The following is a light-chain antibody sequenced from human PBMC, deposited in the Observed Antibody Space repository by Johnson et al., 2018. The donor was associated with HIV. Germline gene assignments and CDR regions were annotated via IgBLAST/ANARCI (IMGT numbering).Light chain of an antibody. V-gene: IGLV1-51*01. Sequence: QSVLTQPPSVSAAPGQKVTISCSGSSSNIANNYVSWYQQLPGTAPKLLIYDNNKRPSGIPDRFSGSKSGTSATLGITGLQTGDEADYYCGTWDSSLSAGFYVLGTGTKVTVL. CDR2: DNN. CDR1: SSNIANNY. CDR3: GTWDSSLSAGFYV. J-gene: IGLJ1*01.